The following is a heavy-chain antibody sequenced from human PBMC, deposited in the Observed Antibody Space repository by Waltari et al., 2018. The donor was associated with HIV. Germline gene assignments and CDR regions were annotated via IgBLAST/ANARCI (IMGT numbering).Heavy chain of an antibody. V-gene: IGHV3-23*04. J-gene: IGHJ4*02. CDR2: SGPGDDGT. D-gene: IGHD3-22*01. CDR1: GSTFSSCA. CDR3: ARDGSTGSSGYYPFDS. Sequence: EVQLVVPGGGLVQPGGSLRLSCAASGSTFSSCALCWVLQVPGKGYGQVSTSGPGDDGTYYSDSVRGRFTITRDNSKHTQYLQMKSLRAEDAAIYYCARDGSTGSSGYYPFDSWGQGTLVTVSS.